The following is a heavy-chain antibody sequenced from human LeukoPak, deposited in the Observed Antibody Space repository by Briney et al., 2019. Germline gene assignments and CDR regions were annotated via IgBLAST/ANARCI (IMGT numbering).Heavy chain of an antibody. J-gene: IGHJ4*02. CDR2: IYPGDSDT. CDR3: ARRATYYDFWSGPHYYFDY. CDR1: GYSFTSYW. Sequence: GESLKISCKGSGYSFTSYWIGWVRQMPGKGLEWMGIIYPGDSDTRYSPSFQGQVTISADKSISTAYLQWSSLKASDTAMYYCARRATYYDFWSGPHYYFDYWGQGTLVTVPS. V-gene: IGHV5-51*01. D-gene: IGHD3-3*01.